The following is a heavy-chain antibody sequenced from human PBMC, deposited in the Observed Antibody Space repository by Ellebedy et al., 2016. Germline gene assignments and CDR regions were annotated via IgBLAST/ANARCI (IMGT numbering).Heavy chain of an antibody. D-gene: IGHD5-18*01. CDR1: GGSISSDDSY. CDR2: IYYSGST. J-gene: IGHJ5*02. CDR3: ARGWEDTVMVTSWFDP. V-gene: IGHV4-30-4*01. Sequence: SETLSLTCTVSGGSISSDDSYWSWIRQPPGRGLEWIGYIYYSGSTYYNPSLKSRVTISVDTSKNQFSLKLSSVTAADTAVYYCARGWEDTVMVTSWFDPWGQGTLVTVSS.